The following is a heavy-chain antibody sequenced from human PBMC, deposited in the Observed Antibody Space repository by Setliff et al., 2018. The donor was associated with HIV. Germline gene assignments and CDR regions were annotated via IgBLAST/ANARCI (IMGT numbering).Heavy chain of an antibody. CDR3: ARGALLAVFDFDH. J-gene: IGHJ4*01. D-gene: IGHD2-21*01. CDR1: GYTFTTYS. CDR2: INVGKGDT. V-gene: IGHV1-3*01. Sequence: ASVKVSCKASGYTFTTYSIHWVRQAPGQSLEWMGWINVGKGDTKYSQELQGRITITTDTSANTAYMELSGLRSDDTAVYFCARGALLAVFDFDHWGHGTLVTAPQ.